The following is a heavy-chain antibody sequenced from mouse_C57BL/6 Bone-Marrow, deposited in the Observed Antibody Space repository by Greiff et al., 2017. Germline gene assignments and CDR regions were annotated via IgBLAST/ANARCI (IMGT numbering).Heavy chain of an antibody. V-gene: IGHV7-3*01. J-gene: IGHJ3*01. CDR3: ARTYYSNLAWFAY. D-gene: IGHD2-5*01. CDR2: IRNNANGYTT. Sequence: EVQLVESGGGLVQPGGSLSLSCAASGFTFTDYYMSWVRQPPGKALEWLGFIRNNANGYTTEYSASVKGRFTISRDNPQSILDLQMNALRAEDSATYYCARTYYSNLAWFAYWGQGTLVTVSA. CDR1: GFTFTDYY.